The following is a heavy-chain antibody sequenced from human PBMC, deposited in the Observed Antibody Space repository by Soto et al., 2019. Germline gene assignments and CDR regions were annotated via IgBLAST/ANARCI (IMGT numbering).Heavy chain of an antibody. CDR3: ASQDSGSYQRPYYYYGMDV. CDR1: GFTFSTYG. J-gene: IGHJ6*02. D-gene: IGHD3-10*01. Sequence: GGSLRLSCAASGFTFSTYGMHWVRQAPGRGLEWVAVITYDGSNKNYADSVRGRFTVSRDNSKNSLYLQMNSLRDEDTAVYYCASQDSGSYQRPYYYYGMDVWGQGTTVTVSS. CDR2: ITYDGSNK. V-gene: IGHV3-30*03.